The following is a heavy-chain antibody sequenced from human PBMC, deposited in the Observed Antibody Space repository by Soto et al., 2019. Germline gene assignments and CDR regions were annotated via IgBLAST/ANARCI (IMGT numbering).Heavy chain of an antibody. CDR3: ARDPGDYGEYGMDV. J-gene: IGHJ6*02. Sequence: EVQLVESEGGLVQPGGSLRLSCAASGFTFSSYSMNWVRQAPGKGLEWVSYISSSSSTIYYADSVKGRFTISRDNAKNSLYLQMNSLRDEATAVYYCARDPGDYGEYGMDVWGQGTTVTVSS. CDR1: GFTFSSYS. D-gene: IGHD4-17*01. CDR2: ISSSSSTI. V-gene: IGHV3-48*02.